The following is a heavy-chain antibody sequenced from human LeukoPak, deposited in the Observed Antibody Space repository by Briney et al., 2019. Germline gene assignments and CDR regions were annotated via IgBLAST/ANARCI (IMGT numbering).Heavy chain of an antibody. CDR1: GFTFSSYS. D-gene: IGHD6-19*01. V-gene: IGHV3-48*02. CDR3: ARGSARVLTVAGTPRI. CDR2: ISSSSSTI. Sequence: GSLKISCAASGFTFSSYSMNWVRQAPGKGLEWVSYISSSSSTIYYADSVKGRFTISRDNAKNSLYLQMNSLRDEDTAVYYCARGSARVLTVAGTPRIWGQGTMVTVSS. J-gene: IGHJ3*02.